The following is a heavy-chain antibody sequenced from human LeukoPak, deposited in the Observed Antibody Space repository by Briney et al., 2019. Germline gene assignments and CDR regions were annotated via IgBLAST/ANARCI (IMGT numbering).Heavy chain of an antibody. Sequence: GGSLRLSCAASGFTFSSYSMNWVRQAPGKGLEWVSAISGSGGSTYYADSVKGRFTISRDNSKNTLYLQMNSLRAEDTAVYYCAKDLPGLWFGEFPYYFDYWGQGTLVTVSS. D-gene: IGHD3-10*01. CDR3: AKDLPGLWFGEFPYYFDY. J-gene: IGHJ4*02. V-gene: IGHV3-23*01. CDR2: ISGSGGST. CDR1: GFTFSSYS.